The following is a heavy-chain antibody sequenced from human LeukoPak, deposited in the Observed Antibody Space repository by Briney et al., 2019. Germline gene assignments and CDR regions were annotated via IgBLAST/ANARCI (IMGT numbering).Heavy chain of an antibody. CDR2: ISSSSGYI. J-gene: IGHJ4*02. CDR1: GFTFSSYS. V-gene: IGHV3-21*01. CDR3: ATEPHDFWSGYYTPGDY. D-gene: IGHD3-3*01. Sequence: GGSLRLSCAASGFTFSSYSMNWVRQAPGKGLEWVSSISSSSGYIYYADSVKGRFTISRDNAKNSLYLQMNSLRAEDTAVYYCATEPHDFWSGYYTPGDYWGQGTLVTVSS.